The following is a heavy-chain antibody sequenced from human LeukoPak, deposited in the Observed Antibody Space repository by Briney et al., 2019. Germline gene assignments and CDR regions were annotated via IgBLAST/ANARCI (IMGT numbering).Heavy chain of an antibody. CDR1: GGSFSGYY. CDR2: INHSGST. Sequence: PSETLCLTCAVYGGSFSGYYWSWIRQPPGKGLEWIGEINHSGSTNYNPSLKSRVTISVDTSKNQFSLKLSSVTAADTAVYYCARGEMVRGVITPWGQGTLVTVSS. D-gene: IGHD3-10*01. J-gene: IGHJ5*02. CDR3: ARGEMVRGVITP. V-gene: IGHV4-34*01.